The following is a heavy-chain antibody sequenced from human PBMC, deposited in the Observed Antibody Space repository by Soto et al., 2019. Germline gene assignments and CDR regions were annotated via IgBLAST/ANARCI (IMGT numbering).Heavy chain of an antibody. CDR2: IYPRDSYS. Sequence: PGESLKISGKGSGSSFTSDLIGWVRQMPGKCLELVGIIYPRDSYSNYSLSFQGHVTISADKSIGSAYLHWSTLEASDTAIYYCARLSTGFCTKTTCQHYFGMDVWGQGTTVTVSS. J-gene: IGHJ6*01. D-gene: IGHD2-8*01. V-gene: IGHV5-10-1*01. CDR1: GSSFTSDL. CDR3: ARLSTGFCTKTTCQHYFGMDV.